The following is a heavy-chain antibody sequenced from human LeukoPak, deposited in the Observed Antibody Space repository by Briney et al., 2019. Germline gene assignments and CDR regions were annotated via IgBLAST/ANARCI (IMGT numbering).Heavy chain of an antibody. CDR3: ARSARDGYNNYFDY. J-gene: IGHJ4*02. D-gene: IGHD5-24*01. CDR1: GGSISSGGFY. V-gene: IGHV4-61*09. Sequence: PSETLSLTCTVSGGSISSGGFYWSWLRQPAGKGLEWIGHIYASGITSYNPSLKSRVTLSVDTSKNQFSLNLSSVTAAGTAVYYCARSARDGYNNYFDYWGQGTLVTVSS. CDR2: IYASGIT.